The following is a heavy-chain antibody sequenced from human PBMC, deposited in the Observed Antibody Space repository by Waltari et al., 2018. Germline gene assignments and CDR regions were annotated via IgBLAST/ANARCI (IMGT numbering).Heavy chain of an antibody. CDR1: GGSISSSSYY. Sequence: QLQLQESGPGLVKPSETLSLTCTVSGGSISSSSYYWGWIRQPPGKGLEWIGSIYYSGRTSHNPSLKSRVTISVDTSKNQFSLKLSSVTAADTAVYYCAREGSYGYCSSTSCYSDWFDPWGQGTLVTVSS. D-gene: IGHD2-2*01. V-gene: IGHV4-39*07. CDR3: AREGSYGYCSSTSCYSDWFDP. J-gene: IGHJ5*02. CDR2: IYYSGRT.